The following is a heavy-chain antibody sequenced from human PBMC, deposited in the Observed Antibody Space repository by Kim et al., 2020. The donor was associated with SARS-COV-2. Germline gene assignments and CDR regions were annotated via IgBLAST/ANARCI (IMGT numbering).Heavy chain of an antibody. J-gene: IGHJ5*02. CDR2: INTNTGNP. D-gene: IGHD1-1*01. CDR3: ARDRWSSALWNPNWFDP. CDR1: GYTFTSYA. Sequence: ASVKVSCKASGYTFTSYAMNWVRQAPGQGLEWMGWINTNTGNPTYAQGFTGRFVISLDTSVSTAYLQMSSLKAEDTAVYYCARDRWSSALWNPNWFDPWGQGALVTVSS. V-gene: IGHV7-4-1*02.